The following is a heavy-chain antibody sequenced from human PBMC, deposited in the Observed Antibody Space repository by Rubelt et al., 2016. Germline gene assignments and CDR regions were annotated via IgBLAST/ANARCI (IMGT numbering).Heavy chain of an antibody. J-gene: IGHJ5*02. CDR3: ASMYSSSWYRGWFDP. D-gene: IGHD6-13*01. CDR1: GYTFTSYG. Sequence: QVQLVQSGAEVKKPGASVKVSCKASGYTFTSYGISWVRQAPGQGLEWMGWISAYNGNTNYAQKLRGRVTRRTDTSTGTAYWGLRSLRSDDTAVYYCASMYSSSWYRGWFDPWGQGTLVTVSS. CDR2: ISAYNGNT. V-gene: IGHV1-18*01.